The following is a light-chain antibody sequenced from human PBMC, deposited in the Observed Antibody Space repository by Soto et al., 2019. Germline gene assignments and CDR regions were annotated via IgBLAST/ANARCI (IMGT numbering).Light chain of an antibody. Sequence: EIVLTQSTATLSLSPGERATLSCRASQSVSSYLAWYQQKPGQAPRLLIYDASNRATGIPARFSGSGSGTDFTITISSLEPEDFAVYYCQQRSNWLFTFGPGTKVDIK. CDR1: QSVSSY. J-gene: IGKJ3*01. CDR3: QQRSNWLFT. V-gene: IGKV3-11*01. CDR2: DAS.